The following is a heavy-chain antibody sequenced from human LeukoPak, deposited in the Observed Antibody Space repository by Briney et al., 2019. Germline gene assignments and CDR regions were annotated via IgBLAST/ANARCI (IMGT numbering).Heavy chain of an antibody. CDR2: INWDSTST. CDR3: ARDLKYCTGGMCYFTAVADS. J-gene: IGHJ4*02. D-gene: IGHD2-8*02. Sequence: GGSLRLSCATSGFIFDHFGMNWVRQVPGKGLEWVSGINWDSTSTNYVDSVRGRFTISRDNAKNSLYLQMNSLRVEGTAFYYCARDLKYCTGGMCYFTAVADSWGQGTLVTVSS. CDR1: GFIFDHFG. V-gene: IGHV3-20*04.